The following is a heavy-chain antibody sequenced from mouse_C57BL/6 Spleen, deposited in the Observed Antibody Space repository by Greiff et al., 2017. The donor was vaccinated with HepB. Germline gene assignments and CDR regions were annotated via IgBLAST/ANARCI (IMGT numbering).Heavy chain of an antibody. D-gene: IGHD3-3*01. CDR1: GYTFTSYW. CDR2: IYPSDSET. V-gene: IGHV1-61*01. CDR3: ARGDPPAMDY. J-gene: IGHJ4*01. Sequence: VKLQQPGAELVRPGSSVKLSCKASGYTFTSYWMDWVKQRPGQGLEWIGNIYPSDSETHYNQKFKDKATLTVDKSSSTAYMQLSSLTSEDSAVYYCARGDPPAMDYWGQGTSVTVSS.